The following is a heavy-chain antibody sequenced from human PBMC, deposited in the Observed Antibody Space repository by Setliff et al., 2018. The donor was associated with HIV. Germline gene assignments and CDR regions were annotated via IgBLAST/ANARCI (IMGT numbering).Heavy chain of an antibody. V-gene: IGHV1-18*01. CDR2: ISAYNGNT. Sequence: ASVKVSCKASGYTFTSYDISWVRQAPGQGLEWMGWISAYNGNTNYAQKLQGRVTMTTDTSTSTAYMELSSVTAADTAVYFCARGRGSSSSWPIDYWGQGTLVTVSS. CDR1: GYTFTSYD. CDR3: ARGRGSSSSWPIDY. D-gene: IGHD6-13*01. J-gene: IGHJ4*02.